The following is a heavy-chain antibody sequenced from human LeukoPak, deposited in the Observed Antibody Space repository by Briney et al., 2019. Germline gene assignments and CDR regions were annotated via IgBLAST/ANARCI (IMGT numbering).Heavy chain of an antibody. J-gene: IGHJ5*02. V-gene: IGHV3-74*01. CDR1: GFTLSTYW. Sequence: GGSLRLSCAASGFTLSTYWMHWVRQAPGKGLVWVSRINNDGSTPSYADSVKGRFTISRDNAKNTLYLQMSSLRVEDTAMYYCARDRGYSSFDPWGQGTLATVSS. CDR3: ARDRGYSSFDP. CDR2: INNDGSTP.